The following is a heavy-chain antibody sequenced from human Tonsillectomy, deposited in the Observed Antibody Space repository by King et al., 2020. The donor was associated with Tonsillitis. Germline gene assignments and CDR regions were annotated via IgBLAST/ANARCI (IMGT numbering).Heavy chain of an antibody. V-gene: IGHV6-1*01. Sequence: VQLQQSGPGLVKPSQTLSLNCAISGDSISSNSATWNWIRQSPSRGLEWLGRTYYRSKWYNDYAVSVKSRITINPDTSKNQFSLQLNSVTPEDTAVYYCERVGGLLSWGFDYWGQGTLVTVSS. D-gene: IGHD3-16*01. CDR3: ERVGGLLSWGFDY. CDR2: TYYRSKWYN. J-gene: IGHJ4*02. CDR1: GDSISSNSAT.